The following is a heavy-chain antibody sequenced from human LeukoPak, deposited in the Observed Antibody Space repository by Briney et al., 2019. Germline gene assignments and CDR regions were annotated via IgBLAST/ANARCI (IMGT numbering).Heavy chain of an antibody. J-gene: IGHJ5*02. D-gene: IGHD3-10*01. CDR3: AKDLMRDRWFGES. CDR1: GFTFSDYY. V-gene: IGHV3-66*02. Sequence: GGSLRLSCAASGFTFSDYYMSWIRQAPGKGLEWVSFNSDSSTYYADSVKGRFTISRDNSKNTLYLEMNSLRVDDTAVYYCAKDLMRDRWFGESWGQGTLVTVSS. CDR2: NSDSST.